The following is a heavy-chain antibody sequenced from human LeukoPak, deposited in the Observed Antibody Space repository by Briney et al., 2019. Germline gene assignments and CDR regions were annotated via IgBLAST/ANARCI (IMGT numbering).Heavy chain of an antibody. V-gene: IGHV4-59*08. Sequence: PSETLSLTCTVSGGSISSYYWSWIRQPPGKGLEWIGYIYYSGSTNYNPSLKSRATISVDTSKNQFSLKLSSVTAADTAVYYCARAAAGTGGVQHWGQGTLVTVSS. CDR3: ARAAAGTGGVQH. J-gene: IGHJ1*01. CDR1: GGSISSYY. CDR2: IYYSGST. D-gene: IGHD6-13*01.